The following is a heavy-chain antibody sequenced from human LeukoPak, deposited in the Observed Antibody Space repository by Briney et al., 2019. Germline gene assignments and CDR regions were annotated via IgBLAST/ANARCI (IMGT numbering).Heavy chain of an antibody. Sequence: GASVKVSCKASGYTFTSYGISWVRQAPGQGLEWMGWISAYNGNTNYAQKLQGGVTMTTDTSTSTAYMELRSLRSDDTAVYYCARRALFGDSGYDYNWFDPWGQGTLVTVSS. CDR1: GYTFTSYG. D-gene: IGHD5-12*01. J-gene: IGHJ5*02. V-gene: IGHV1-18*01. CDR2: ISAYNGNT. CDR3: ARRALFGDSGYDYNWFDP.